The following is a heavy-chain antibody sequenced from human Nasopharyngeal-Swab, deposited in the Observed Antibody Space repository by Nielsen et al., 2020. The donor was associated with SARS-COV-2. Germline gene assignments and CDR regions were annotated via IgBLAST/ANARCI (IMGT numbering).Heavy chain of an antibody. CDR1: GGSISSYY. V-gene: IGHV4-59*01. CDR2: IYYSGST. CDR3: ARTTMGYFWSGYYEPYYYYYMDV. D-gene: IGHD3-3*01. Sequence: SETLSLTCTVSGGSISSYYWSWIRQPPGKGLEWIGYIYYSGSTNYNPSLKSRVTISVDASTNQFSLKLSSVTAADTAVYYCARTTMGYFWSGYYEPYYYYYMDVWGKGTTVTVSS. J-gene: IGHJ6*03.